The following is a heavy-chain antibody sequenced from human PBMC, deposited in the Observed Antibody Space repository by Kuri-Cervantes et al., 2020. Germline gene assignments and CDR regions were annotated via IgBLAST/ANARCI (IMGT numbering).Heavy chain of an antibody. CDR1: GGSFSGYY. CDR3: ARDTRELWLHGPAFDI. CDR2: INHSGST. D-gene: IGHD5-18*01. J-gene: IGHJ3*02. Sequence: SETLSLTCAVYGGSFSGYYWSWIRQPPGKGLEWIGEINHSGSTNQNPSLKSRVTISVDTSKNQFSLKLSSVTAADTAVYYCARDTRELWLHGPAFDIWGQGTMVTVSS. V-gene: IGHV4-34*01.